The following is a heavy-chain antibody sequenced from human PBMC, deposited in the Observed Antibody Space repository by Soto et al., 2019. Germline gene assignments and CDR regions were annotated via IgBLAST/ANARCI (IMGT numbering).Heavy chain of an antibody. J-gene: IGHJ6*02. CDR2: IYHSGNT. CDR1: GASISSSSYY. CDR3: ARHLAYGMDG. Sequence: QLQLQESGPGLVKPSETLSLTCTVSGASISSSSYYWGWIRQPPGKGLEWIGSIYHSGNTYYNPSLKSRVAISVDTSKNQFSLKVSSGTAADTAVYFCARHLAYGMDGWGQGTTVTVSS. V-gene: IGHV4-39*01.